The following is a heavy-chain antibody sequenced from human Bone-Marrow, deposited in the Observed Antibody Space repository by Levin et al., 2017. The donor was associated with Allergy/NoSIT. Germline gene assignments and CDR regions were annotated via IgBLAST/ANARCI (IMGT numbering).Heavy chain of an antibody. D-gene: IGHD3-10*01. V-gene: IGHV4-34*01. Sequence: PSETLSLSCAVYGESFSDHFWSWIRQSPGKGLEWIGEISQRGTTNYNPSLKSRVTISLDTSKNQFSLKLNSVTAADTADYFCAGGRDHLWLDDFHYYYLDVWGKGTTVTVSS. CDR1: GESFSDHF. CDR2: ISQRGTT. J-gene: IGHJ6*03. CDR3: AGGRDHLWLDDFHYYYLDV.